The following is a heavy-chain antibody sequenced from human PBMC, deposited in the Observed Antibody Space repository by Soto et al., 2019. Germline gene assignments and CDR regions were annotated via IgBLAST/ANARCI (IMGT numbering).Heavy chain of an antibody. CDR2: IYYSGST. J-gene: IGHJ6*02. D-gene: IGHD7-27*01. CDR3: ASPLTRYYYGMDV. V-gene: IGHV4-30-4*01. Sequence: SETLSLTCTVSGASISSGDYYWSWIRQPPGKGLEWIGYIYYSGSTYYNPSLKSRVTISVDTSKNQFSLKLSSVTAADTAVYYCASPLTRYYYGMDVWGQGTTVPVSS. CDR1: GASISSGDYY.